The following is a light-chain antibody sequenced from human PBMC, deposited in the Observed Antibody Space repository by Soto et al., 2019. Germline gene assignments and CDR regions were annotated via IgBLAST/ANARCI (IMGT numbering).Light chain of an antibody. Sequence: QSALTQPPSASGSPGQSVTISCTGTSSDVGGYNYVYWYQQHPGKAPKLMIYEVTERPSGVPDRFSGSKSGNTASLTVSGLQAEDEADHYCSSYADSNSYVFGTGTKVTVL. CDR1: SSDVGGYNY. V-gene: IGLV2-8*01. CDR2: EVT. J-gene: IGLJ1*01. CDR3: SSYADSNSYV.